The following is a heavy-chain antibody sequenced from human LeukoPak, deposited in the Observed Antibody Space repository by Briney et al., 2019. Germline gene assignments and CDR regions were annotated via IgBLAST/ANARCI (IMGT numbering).Heavy chain of an antibody. CDR2: IYHSGST. J-gene: IGHJ4*02. Sequence: SETLSLTCTVSGGSISSSSYYWGWIRQPPGKGLEWIGSIYHSGSTYYNPSLKSRVTISVDTSKNQFSLKLTSVTAADTAVYYCAAYGEPPFDYWGQGTLVTVSS. V-gene: IGHV4-39*07. D-gene: IGHD4-17*01. CDR1: GGSISSSSYY. CDR3: AAYGEPPFDY.